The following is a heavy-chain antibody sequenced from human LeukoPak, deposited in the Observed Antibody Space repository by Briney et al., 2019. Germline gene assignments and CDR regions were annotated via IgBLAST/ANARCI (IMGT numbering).Heavy chain of an antibody. Sequence: SETLSLTCTVSGGSISSYYWSWIRQPPGKGLEWIGYIYYSGSTNYNPSLKSRVTISVDTSKNQFSLKLSSVTAADTAVYYCARHYAYRSDSSGYYSVMGAFDIWGQGTMVTVSS. J-gene: IGHJ3*02. V-gene: IGHV4-59*08. D-gene: IGHD3-22*01. CDR2: IYYSGST. CDR1: GGSISSYY. CDR3: ARHYAYRSDSSGYYSVMGAFDI.